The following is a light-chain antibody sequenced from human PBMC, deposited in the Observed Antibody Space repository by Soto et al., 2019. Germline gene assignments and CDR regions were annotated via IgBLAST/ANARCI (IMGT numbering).Light chain of an antibody. CDR2: KAS. J-gene: IGKJ1*01. V-gene: IGKV1-5*03. CDR3: QHYNSYSEA. CDR1: QTISSW. Sequence: DIQMTQSPSTLSGSVGDRVTITCRASQTISSWLAWYQQKPGKAPKLLIYKASTLKSGGPSRFRGSGSGTEFTPTISSLQPDDFATYSCQHYNSYSEAFGQGTKVDIK.